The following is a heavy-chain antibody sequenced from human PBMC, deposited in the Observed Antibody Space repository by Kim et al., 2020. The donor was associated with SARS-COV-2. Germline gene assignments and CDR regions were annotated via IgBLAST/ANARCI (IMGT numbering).Heavy chain of an antibody. CDR2: ISYDGSNK. CDR1: GFTFRSYG. Sequence: GGSLRLSCAASGFTFRSYGIHWVRQAPGKGLEWVAVISYDGSNKYYADSVKGRFTISRDNSKKTLFLQMNSLRAEDTAVYYCARDRPYYYGSGSLSLLGMDVWGQGTTVTVSS. V-gene: IGHV3-33*05. CDR3: ARDRPYYYGSGSLSLLGMDV. D-gene: IGHD3-10*01. J-gene: IGHJ6*02.